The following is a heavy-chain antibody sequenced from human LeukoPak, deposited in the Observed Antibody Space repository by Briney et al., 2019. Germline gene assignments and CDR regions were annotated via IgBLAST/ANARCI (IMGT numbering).Heavy chain of an antibody. D-gene: IGHD5-18*01. J-gene: IGHJ4*02. CDR3: ARGDPLGVHPTGTAMDFDY. V-gene: IGHV1-46*01. Sequence: ASVKVSCKASGYTFTSYYMHWVRQAPGQGLEWMGIINPSGGSTSYAQKFQGRVTMTRDMSTSTVYMELSSLRSEDTAVYYCARGDPLGVHPTGTAMDFDYWGQGTLVTVSS. CDR2: INPSGGST. CDR1: GYTFTSYY.